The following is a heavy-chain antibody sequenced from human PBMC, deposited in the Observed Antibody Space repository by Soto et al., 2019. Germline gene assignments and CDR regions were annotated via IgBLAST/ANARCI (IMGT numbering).Heavy chain of an antibody. Sequence: QVQLVQSGAEVKKPGASVKVSCKASGYTFTSYAMHWVRQAPGQRLEWMGWINAGNGNTKYSQKFQGRVTITRDTSVSTASLKLRSLRSEDTAVYYCTRDLGGWPDYWGQGTLVTVSS. J-gene: IGHJ4*02. CDR2: INAGNGNT. CDR3: TRDLGGWPDY. D-gene: IGHD2-15*01. V-gene: IGHV1-3*01. CDR1: GYTFTSYA.